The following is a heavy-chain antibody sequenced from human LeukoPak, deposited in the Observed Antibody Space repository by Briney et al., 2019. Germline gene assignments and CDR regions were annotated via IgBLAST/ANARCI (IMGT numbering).Heavy chain of an antibody. D-gene: IGHD3/OR15-3a*01. CDR3: AKDWTPIATGPDY. CDR1: GFTFSSYG. J-gene: IGHJ4*02. CDR2: ISYDGSNK. V-gene: IGHV3-30*18. Sequence: GGSLRLSCAASGFTFSSYGMHWVRQAPGKGLEWVAVISYDGSNKYYADSVKGRFTISRDNSKNTLHLQMNSLRAEDTAVYYCAKDWTPIATGPDYWGQGTLVTVSS.